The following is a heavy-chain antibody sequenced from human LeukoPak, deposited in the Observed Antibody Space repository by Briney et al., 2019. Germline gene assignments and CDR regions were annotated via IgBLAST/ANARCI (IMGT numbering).Heavy chain of an antibody. CDR3: AKFYYDSSGYYLGRYMDV. Sequence: GGSLRLSCAASGFTFSSYAMSWVRQAPGKGLEWVSAISGSGGSTYYADSVKGRFTISRDNSKNTLYLQMISLRAEDTAVYYCAKFYYDSSGYYLGRYMDVWGKGTTVTVSS. CDR1: GFTFSSYA. D-gene: IGHD3-22*01. J-gene: IGHJ6*03. CDR2: ISGSGGST. V-gene: IGHV3-23*01.